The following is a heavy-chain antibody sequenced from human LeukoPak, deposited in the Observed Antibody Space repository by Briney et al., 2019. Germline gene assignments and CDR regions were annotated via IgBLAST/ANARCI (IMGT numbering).Heavy chain of an antibody. CDR2: IKQDGSEK. CDR1: GFTFSDYY. Sequence: GGSLRLSCAASGFTFSDYYMSWIRQAPGKGLEWVANIKQDGSEKYYVDSVKGRFTISRDNAKNSLYLQMNSLRAEDTAVYYCARDLLNQGWFDPWGQGTLVTVSS. CDR3: ARDLLNQGWFDP. J-gene: IGHJ5*02. D-gene: IGHD1-14*01. V-gene: IGHV3-7*01.